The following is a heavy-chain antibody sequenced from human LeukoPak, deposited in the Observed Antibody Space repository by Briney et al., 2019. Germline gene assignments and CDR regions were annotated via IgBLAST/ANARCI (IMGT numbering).Heavy chain of an antibody. D-gene: IGHD5-24*01. CDR1: GFTFSSYS. J-gene: IGHJ5*02. CDR3: ARRPVSYNDSYP. Sequence: TPGGSLRLSCAASGFTFSSYSMNWVRQAPGKGLEWVSSISSSSSYIYYADSVKGRFTISRDNAKNSLYLQMNTLRAEDTAVYYCARRPVSYNDSYPWGQGTLVTVSS. V-gene: IGHV3-21*01. CDR2: ISSSSSYI.